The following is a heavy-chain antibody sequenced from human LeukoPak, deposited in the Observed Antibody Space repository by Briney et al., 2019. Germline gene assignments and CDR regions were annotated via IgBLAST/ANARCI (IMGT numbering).Heavy chain of an antibody. CDR3: AKDRGGSGSYWPYDAFDI. CDR1: GFTFSSYG. J-gene: IGHJ3*02. CDR2: FSVSDKTT. V-gene: IGHV3-23*01. D-gene: IGHD1-26*01. Sequence: PGGSLRLSCTASGFTFSSYGMSWVRQAAGKGLEWVSGFSVSDKTTYYADSVKGRFTISRDNSKNTLYLQINSLRAEDTAVYYCAKDRGGSGSYWPYDAFDIWGQGTMVTVSS.